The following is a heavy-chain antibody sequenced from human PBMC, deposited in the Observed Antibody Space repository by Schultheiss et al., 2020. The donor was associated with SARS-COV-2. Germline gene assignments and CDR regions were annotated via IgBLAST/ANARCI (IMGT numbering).Heavy chain of an antibody. V-gene: IGHV3-30*03. J-gene: IGHJ5*02. CDR3: ARDPRWELMGGWFDP. Sequence: GGSLRLSCTASGFTFSTYGMHWVRQPPGKGLEWVTLISSDGNNKFYTDSVKGRFTISRDNSKNTLYLQMNSLRAEDTAVYYCARDPRWELMGGWFDPWGQGTLVTVAS. CDR2: ISSDGNNK. CDR1: GFTFSTYG. D-gene: IGHD1-26*01.